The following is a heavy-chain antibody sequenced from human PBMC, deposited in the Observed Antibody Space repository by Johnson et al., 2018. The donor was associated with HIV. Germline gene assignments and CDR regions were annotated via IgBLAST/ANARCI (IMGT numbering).Heavy chain of an antibody. D-gene: IGHD4-17*01. CDR2: ISGSDGNT. CDR1: GFTFSSYA. Sequence: VQLVESGGGLVQPGGSLRLSCVASGFTFSSYAMNWVRQAPGKGLEWVSGISGSDGNTYYTDSVKGRFTISRDNSKNSLYLQMDSLRAEDTAVYYCARRTVTALFDIWGQGTLVTVSS. CDR3: ARRTVTALFDI. J-gene: IGHJ3*02. V-gene: IGHV3-23*04.